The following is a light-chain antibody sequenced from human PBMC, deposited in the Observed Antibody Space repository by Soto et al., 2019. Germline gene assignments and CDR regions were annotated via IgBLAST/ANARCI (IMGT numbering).Light chain of an antibody. CDR2: AAS. CDR3: HHSYGNPG. CDR1: QSIGFF. Sequence: DIQMTQSPSSLSASVGDRVTITCRASQSIGFFLNWYHQKPGKAPKLLIYAASSLQSGVPSRFSGSGSGTDFTLTITNLQAEDFGTYYCHHSYGNPGFAHGTKVDIK. V-gene: IGKV1-39*01. J-gene: IGKJ3*01.